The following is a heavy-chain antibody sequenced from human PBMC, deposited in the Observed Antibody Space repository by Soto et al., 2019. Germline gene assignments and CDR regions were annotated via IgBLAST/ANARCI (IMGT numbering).Heavy chain of an antibody. V-gene: IGHV1-69*06. J-gene: IGHJ4*02. CDR3: ARRQSGGFHRYFDS. CDR1: GGTFSTNP. D-gene: IGHD2-15*01. CDR2: TSPIFGSG. Sequence: QVQLVQSGAEVKMPGSSVKVSCKASGGTFSTNPISWVRQAPGQGLEWMGGTSPIFGSGSSSQTFHGRLNLNADKSTNTAYMELSNLTSGDTAVYYCARRQSGGFHRYFDSWGQGTLVTVSS.